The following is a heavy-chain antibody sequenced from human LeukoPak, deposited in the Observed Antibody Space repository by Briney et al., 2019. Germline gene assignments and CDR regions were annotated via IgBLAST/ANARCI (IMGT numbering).Heavy chain of an antibody. CDR2: ISYDGGNK. Sequence: PGGSLRLSCAASGFTFSSYAMHWVRQAPGKGLEWVAVISYDGGNKYYADSVKGRFTISRDNSKNTLYLQMNSLRAEDTAVYYCARAPIVVVPAPRGGHYYGMDVWGQGTTVTVSS. J-gene: IGHJ6*02. D-gene: IGHD2-2*01. CDR3: ARAPIVVVPAPRGGHYYGMDV. CDR1: GFTFSSYA. V-gene: IGHV3-30-3*01.